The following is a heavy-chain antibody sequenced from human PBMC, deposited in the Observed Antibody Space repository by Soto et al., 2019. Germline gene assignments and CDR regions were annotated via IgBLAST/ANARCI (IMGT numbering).Heavy chain of an antibody. V-gene: IGHV3-66*01. D-gene: IGHD3-22*01. CDR1: GFTVSSNC. CDR3: ARVGAYYYDSRKKRWFDY. Sequence: PGGSLRLSCAASGFTVSSNCMSWVRQAPGKGLEWVSVIYSGGYTYYADSVKGRFTISRDNSKNTLYLQMNSLRAEDTAVYYCARVGAYYYDSRKKRWFDYWGQGT. CDR2: IYSGGYT. J-gene: IGHJ4*02.